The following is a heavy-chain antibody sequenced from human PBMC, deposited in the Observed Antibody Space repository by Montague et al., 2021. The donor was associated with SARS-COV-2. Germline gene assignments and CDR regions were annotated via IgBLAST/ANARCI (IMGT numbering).Heavy chain of an antibody. D-gene: IGHD6-19*01. Sequence: SETLSLTCAVYDGSFSDYSWTWIRQPPGKGLEWIGSIYYRGSTYYNPSLKSRVFISVDTSKNQLSLTLTSVTAADTAVYYCATQGDPSGWIPGPFDFWGQGTLVSVSS. V-gene: IGHV4-59*05. CDR2: IYYRGST. CDR3: ATQGDPSGWIPGPFDF. J-gene: IGHJ4*02. CDR1: DGSFSDYS.